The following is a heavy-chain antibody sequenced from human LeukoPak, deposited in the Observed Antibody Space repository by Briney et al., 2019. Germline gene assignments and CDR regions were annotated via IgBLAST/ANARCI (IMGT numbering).Heavy chain of an antibody. CDR1: GFNFQYAW. D-gene: IGHD4-23*01. V-gene: IGHV3-15*01. CDR2: IKSKRDGETT. Sequence: GGSLRLSCAGSGFNFQYAWMTWVRQAPGKRLEWVGRIKSKRDGETTDYAALVKSRFSISRDDSKNTVYLQMNSLRTEDTAVYYCTSLVGSPTYWGQGTLVAVSS. J-gene: IGHJ4*02. CDR3: TSLVGSPTY.